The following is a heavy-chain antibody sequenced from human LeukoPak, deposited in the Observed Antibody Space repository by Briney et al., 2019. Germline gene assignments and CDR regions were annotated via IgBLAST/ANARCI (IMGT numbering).Heavy chain of an antibody. CDR3: ARDEVRFPRVFQH. V-gene: IGHV4-59*01. D-gene: IGHD3-10*01. J-gene: IGHJ1*01. CDR2: IYYSGST. CDR1: GGSISSYH. Sequence: SETLSLTCTVSGGSISSYHWSWIRQPPGKGLEWIGNIYYSGSTNYNPSLKSRVTISLDTSKDQFSLKLSSVTAADTAVYYCARDEVRFPRVFQHWARAPWSPSPQ.